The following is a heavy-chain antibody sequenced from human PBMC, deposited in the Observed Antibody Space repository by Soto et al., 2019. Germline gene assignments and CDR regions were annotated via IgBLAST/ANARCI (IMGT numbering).Heavy chain of an antibody. CDR2: INPNSGGT. V-gene: IGHV1-2*04. Sequence: QTHRQGLEWMGWINPNSGGTNYAQKFQGWVTMTRDTSISTAYMELSRLRSDDTVVYYCARMSYSSSSVPDYWCQGILV. CDR3: ARMSYSSSSVPDY. D-gene: IGHD6-6*01. J-gene: IGHJ4*02.